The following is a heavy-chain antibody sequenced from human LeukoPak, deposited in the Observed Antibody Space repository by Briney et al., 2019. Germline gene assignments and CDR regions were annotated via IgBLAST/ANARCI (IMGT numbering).Heavy chain of an antibody. CDR3: ARDRGEGFDP. V-gene: IGHV4-38-2*02. Sequence: PSETLSLTCTVSGYSISSGYYWGWIRQPPGKGLEWIGSIYHSGSTYYNPSLKSRVTISVDTSKNQFSLKLSSVTAADTAVYYCARDRGEGFDPWGQGTLVTASS. J-gene: IGHJ5*02. CDR2: IYHSGST. D-gene: IGHD3-16*01. CDR1: GYSISSGYY.